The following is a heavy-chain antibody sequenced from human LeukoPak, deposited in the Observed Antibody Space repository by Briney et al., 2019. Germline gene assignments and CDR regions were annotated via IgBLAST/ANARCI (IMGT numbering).Heavy chain of an antibody. V-gene: IGHV3-48*02. J-gene: IGHJ4*02. CDR3: ARDRWSDSSGCFDY. Sequence: QPGGSLRLSCAASGFTFSSYTMNWVRQAPGKGLEWVSYINSDGSTIYYADSVKGRFTISRDNAKNSLYLQMSSLRDEDTAVYYCARDRWSDSSGCFDYWGQGTLVTVSS. CDR2: INSDGSTI. CDR1: GFTFSSYT. D-gene: IGHD3-22*01.